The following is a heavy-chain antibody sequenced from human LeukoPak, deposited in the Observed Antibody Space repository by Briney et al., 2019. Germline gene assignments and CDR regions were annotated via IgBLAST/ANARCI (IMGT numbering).Heavy chain of an antibody. J-gene: IGHJ4*02. V-gene: IGHV4-34*01. CDR2: INHSGST. Sequence: SETLSLTCAVYGGSFSGYYWSWIRQPPGKGLEWIGEINHSGSTNYNPPLKSRVTISVDTSKNQFSLKLSSVTAADTAVYYCARRRGYSSGWSDYWGQGTLVTVSS. D-gene: IGHD6-19*01. CDR3: ARRRGYSSGWSDY. CDR1: GGSFSGYY.